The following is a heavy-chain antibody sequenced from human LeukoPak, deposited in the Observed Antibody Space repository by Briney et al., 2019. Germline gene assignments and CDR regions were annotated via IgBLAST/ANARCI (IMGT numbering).Heavy chain of an antibody. D-gene: IGHD3-3*01. Sequence: SETLSLTCTVSGGSISTYYWGWIRQPPGKGLEWIGSIYHSGSTYYNPSLKSRVTISVDTSKNQFSLKLSSVTAADTAVYYCARDVRSDFWSGYYQYNWFDPWGQGTLVTVSS. CDR2: IYHSGST. CDR3: ARDVRSDFWSGYYQYNWFDP. CDR1: GGSISTYY. V-gene: IGHV4-38-2*02. J-gene: IGHJ5*02.